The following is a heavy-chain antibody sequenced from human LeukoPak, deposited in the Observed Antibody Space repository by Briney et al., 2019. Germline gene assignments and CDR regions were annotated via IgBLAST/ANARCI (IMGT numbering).Heavy chain of an antibody. CDR1: GYTLTELS. J-gene: IGHJ4*02. CDR3: ANPRYDSSGYYYVD. V-gene: IGHV1-24*01. D-gene: IGHD3-22*01. CDR2: FDPEDGET. Sequence: WASVKVSCKVSGYTLTELSMHWVRQAPGKGLEWMGGFDPEDGETIYAQKFQGRVTMTEDTSTDTAYMELSSLRSEDTAVYYCANPRYDSSGYYYVDWGQGTLVTVSS.